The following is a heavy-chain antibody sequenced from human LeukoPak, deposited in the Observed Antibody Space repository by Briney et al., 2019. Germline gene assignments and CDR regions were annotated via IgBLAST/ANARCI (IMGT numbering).Heavy chain of an antibody. V-gene: IGHV4-30-4*08. Sequence: SETLSLTCAVYGGSFSGYYWSWIRQPPGKGLEWIGYIYYSGSTYYNPSLKSRVTISVDTSKNQFSLKLSSVTAADTAVYYCARAVLLWFGELLSPGAFDIWGQGTMVTVSS. CDR2: IYYSGST. J-gene: IGHJ3*02. D-gene: IGHD3-10*01. CDR3: ARAVLLWFGELLSPGAFDI. CDR1: GGSFSGYY.